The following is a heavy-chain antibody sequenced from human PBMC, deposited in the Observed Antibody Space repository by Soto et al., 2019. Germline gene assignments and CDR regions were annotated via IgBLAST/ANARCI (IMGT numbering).Heavy chain of an antibody. Sequence: EVQLVESGGGLVKPGGSLRLSCAASGFTFSNAWMNWVRQAPGKGLEWVGRIKSKTDGGTTDYAAPVKGRFTISRDDSKNTLYLQMNSLKTEDTAVYYCTTGQEWLTLGAFDIWGQGTMVTVSS. J-gene: IGHJ3*02. CDR3: TTGQEWLTLGAFDI. CDR1: GFTFSNAW. D-gene: IGHD3-3*01. CDR2: IKSKTDGGTT. V-gene: IGHV3-15*07.